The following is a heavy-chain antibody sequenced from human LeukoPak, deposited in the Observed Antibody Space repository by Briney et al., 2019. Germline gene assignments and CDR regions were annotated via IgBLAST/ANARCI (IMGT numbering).Heavy chain of an antibody. CDR2: IIPILGIA. Sequence: SVKVSCKASGGTFSSYAISWVRQAPGQGLEWMGRIIPILGIANCAQKFQGRVTITADKSTSTAYMELSSLRSEDTAVYYCARGIVGAFGPDDAFDIWGQGTMVTVSS. D-gene: IGHD1-26*01. V-gene: IGHV1-69*04. CDR3: ARGIVGAFGPDDAFDI. J-gene: IGHJ3*02. CDR1: GGTFSSYA.